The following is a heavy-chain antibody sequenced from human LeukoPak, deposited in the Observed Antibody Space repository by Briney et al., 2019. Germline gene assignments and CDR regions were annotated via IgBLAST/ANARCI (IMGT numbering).Heavy chain of an antibody. Sequence: PGRSLRLSCAASGFTFTTYAMHWVRQAPGKGLEWVSSISSSSSYIYYADSVKGRFTISRDNAKNSLYLQMNSLRAEDTAVYYCARAPWSSSSGSDYWGQGTLVTVSS. CDR3: ARAPWSSSSGSDY. V-gene: IGHV3-21*01. J-gene: IGHJ4*02. CDR1: GFTFTTYA. D-gene: IGHD6-6*01. CDR2: ISSSSSYI.